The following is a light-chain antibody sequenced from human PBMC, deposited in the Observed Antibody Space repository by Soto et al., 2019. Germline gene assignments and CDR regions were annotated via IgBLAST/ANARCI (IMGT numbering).Light chain of an antibody. CDR1: SSDVGSYNL. CDR3: CSYAGSTTLV. J-gene: IGLJ3*02. Sequence: QSALTQPASVSGSPGQSITISCTGTSSDVGSYNLVSWYQQHPGKAPKLMIYEVNKRPSGVSNRFSGPKSGNTASLTISGLQAEDEADYYCCSYAGSTTLVCGGGTQLTVL. CDR2: EVN. V-gene: IGLV2-23*02.